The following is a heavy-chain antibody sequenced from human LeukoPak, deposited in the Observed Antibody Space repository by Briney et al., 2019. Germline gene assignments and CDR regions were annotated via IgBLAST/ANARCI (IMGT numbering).Heavy chain of an antibody. Sequence: GGSLRLSCAASGFTFSSYEMNWVRQAPGKGLEGVSYISSSGSTIYYADSVKGRFTISRDNAKNSLYLQMNSLRAEDTAVYYCAELGITMIGGVWGKGTTVPISS. CDR3: AELGITMIGGV. CDR2: ISSSGSTI. CDR1: GFTFSSYE. V-gene: IGHV3-48*03. J-gene: IGHJ6*04. D-gene: IGHD3-10*02.